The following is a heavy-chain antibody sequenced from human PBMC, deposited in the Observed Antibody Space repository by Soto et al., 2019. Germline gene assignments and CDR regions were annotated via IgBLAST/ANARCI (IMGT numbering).Heavy chain of an antibody. J-gene: IGHJ4*02. Sequence: EVQLVESGGGLVQPGGSLRLSCAASGFTFSSYSMNWVRQAPGKGLEWVSYISSGSSTIFYADSVKGRFTISSDNAKNSLYLQMNSLRAEDTAVYYCAPHSGYYDYWGQGTLVTVSS. V-gene: IGHV3-48*01. CDR2: ISSGSSTI. CDR3: APHSGYYDY. D-gene: IGHD3-22*01. CDR1: GFTFSSYS.